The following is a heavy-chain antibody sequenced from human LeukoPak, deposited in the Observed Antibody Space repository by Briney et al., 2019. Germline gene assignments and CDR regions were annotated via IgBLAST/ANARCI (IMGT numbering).Heavy chain of an antibody. D-gene: IGHD5-12*01. CDR2: IYYSGSI. CDR3: ARGRDIVATTDCDY. J-gene: IGHJ4*02. CDR1: GGSISSYY. Sequence: SETLSLTCTVSGGSISSYYWSWIRQPPAPGLEWNGYIYYSGSIIYNASLKSRVTISVDTSKNQFSLKLSSVTAADTAVYYCARGRDIVATTDCDYWGRGTLVTVSS. V-gene: IGHV4-59*01.